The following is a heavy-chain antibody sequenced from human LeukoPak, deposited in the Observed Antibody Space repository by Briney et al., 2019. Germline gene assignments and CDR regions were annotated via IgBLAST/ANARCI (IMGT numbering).Heavy chain of an antibody. CDR2: IYHSGST. CDR3: ARDSRSAMVNY. V-gene: IGHV4-59*12. J-gene: IGHJ4*02. D-gene: IGHD5-18*01. CDR1: GGSISSYY. Sequence: SETLSLTCTVSGGSISSYYWSWVRQPPGKGLEWIGSIYHSGSTYYNPSLKSRVTISVDTSKNQFSLKLSSVTAADTAVYYCARDSRSAMVNYWGQGTLVTVSS.